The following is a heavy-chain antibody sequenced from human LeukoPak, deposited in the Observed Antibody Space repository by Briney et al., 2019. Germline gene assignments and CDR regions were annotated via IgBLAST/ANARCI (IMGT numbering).Heavy chain of an antibody. Sequence: GGSLRLSCAASGFSFSAYAMSWVSQAPGKGLEWISTISSSGGSTYYADSVKGRFTISRDNSKSTLYLQMNSLRAEDTAVYYCAKATFASSWNLYFDYWGQGTLVTASS. CDR2: ISSSGGST. D-gene: IGHD6-13*01. CDR3: AKATFASSWNLYFDY. V-gene: IGHV3-23*01. J-gene: IGHJ4*02. CDR1: GFSFSAYA.